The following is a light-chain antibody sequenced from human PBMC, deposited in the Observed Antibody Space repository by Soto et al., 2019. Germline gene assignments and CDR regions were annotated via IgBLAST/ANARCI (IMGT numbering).Light chain of an antibody. J-gene: IGLJ2*01. V-gene: IGLV1-44*01. CDR1: SSNIGSNT. Sequence: QAVVTQPPSASRTPGQRVTISCSGSSSNIGSNTVNWYQQLPGTAPKLLIYSNNQRPSGVPDRFSGSKSGTSASLAISGLQSEDEADYYCAAWDDSLNGLFGGGTKVTVL. CDR2: SNN. CDR3: AAWDDSLNGL.